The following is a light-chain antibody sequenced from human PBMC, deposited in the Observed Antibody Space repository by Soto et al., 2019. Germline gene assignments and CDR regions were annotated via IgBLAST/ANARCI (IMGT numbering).Light chain of an antibody. CDR3: QQYNNWPPRYT. V-gene: IGKV3-15*01. CDR2: GAY. CDR1: QSINSN. Sequence: EILMTQSPATLSVSPGERATLSCRASQSINSNLAWYQQKPGQAPRLLIYGAYTRATGIPARFSGSGSGTEFILTISSLQSEDSAVYYCQQYNNWPPRYTFGQGTKLEIK. J-gene: IGKJ2*01.